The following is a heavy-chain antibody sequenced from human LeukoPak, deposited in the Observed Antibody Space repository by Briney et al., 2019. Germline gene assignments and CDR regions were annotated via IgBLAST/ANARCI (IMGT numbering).Heavy chain of an antibody. Sequence: GGSLRLSCAASGFTFSSSAMSRVRQAPGKGLEWVSTISGSGGSTHYADSVKGWFTISRDNSKNTLFLQMNSLRAEDTAVYYCAKGGVLLWFGESPDAFDIWGQGTMVTVSS. CDR1: GFTFSSSA. J-gene: IGHJ3*02. CDR2: ISGSGGST. CDR3: AKGGVLLWFGESPDAFDI. V-gene: IGHV3-23*01. D-gene: IGHD3-10*01.